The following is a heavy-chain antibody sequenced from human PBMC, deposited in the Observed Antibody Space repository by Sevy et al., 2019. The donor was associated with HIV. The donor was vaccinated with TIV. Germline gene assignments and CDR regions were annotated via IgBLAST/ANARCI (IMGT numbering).Heavy chain of an antibody. V-gene: IGHV3-48*02. CDR2: ISSSSSTI. D-gene: IGHD3-10*01. J-gene: IGHJ3*02. CDR1: GFTFSSYS. Sequence: GGSLRLSCAASGFTFSSYSMNWVRQAPGKGLEWVSYISSSSSTIYYADSVKGRFTISRDNAKNSLYLQMKSLRDEDTAVYYCARNHYYGSGSYYDAFDIWGQGTMVTVSS. CDR3: ARNHYYGSGSYYDAFDI.